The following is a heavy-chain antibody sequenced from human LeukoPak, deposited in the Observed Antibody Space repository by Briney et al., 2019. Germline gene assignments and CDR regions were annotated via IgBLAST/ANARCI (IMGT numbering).Heavy chain of an antibody. CDR3: ARSLVPAAIGNWFDP. D-gene: IGHD2-2*02. V-gene: IGHV1-46*01. CDR1: GYTFTSYY. Sequence: GASVKVSCKASGYTFTSYYMHWVRQAPGQGLEWMGIINPSGGSTSYAQKFQGRVTMTRDTSTSTVYMELSSLRSEDTAVYYCARSLVPAAIGNWFDPWGQGTLVTASS. CDR2: INPSGGST. J-gene: IGHJ5*02.